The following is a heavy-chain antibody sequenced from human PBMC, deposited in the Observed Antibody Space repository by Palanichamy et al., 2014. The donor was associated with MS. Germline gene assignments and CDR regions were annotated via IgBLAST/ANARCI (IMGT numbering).Heavy chain of an antibody. Sequence: SYPQRFQGRVTLTRDTSTGTVYMELSSLTSEDTAVYYCARDRINSGSFDYWGQGTPVTVSS. V-gene: IGHV1-46*01. D-gene: IGHD5-12*01. CDR3: ARDRINSGSFDY. J-gene: IGHJ4*02.